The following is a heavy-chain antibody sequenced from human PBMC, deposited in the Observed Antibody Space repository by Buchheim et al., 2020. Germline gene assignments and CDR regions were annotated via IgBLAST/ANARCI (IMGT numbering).Heavy chain of an antibody. J-gene: IGHJ6*03. Sequence: EVQLVESGGGLVQPGGSLRLSCAASGFTFSSYSMNWVRQAPGKGLEWVSYISSSSSTIYYADSVKGRFTISRDNAKNSLYLQMNNLRDEDTAVYYCARDRITIYHYYYYMDVWGKGTT. CDR3: ARDRITIYHYYYYMDV. CDR2: ISSSSSTI. V-gene: IGHV3-48*02. CDR1: GFTFSSYS. D-gene: IGHD3-3*01.